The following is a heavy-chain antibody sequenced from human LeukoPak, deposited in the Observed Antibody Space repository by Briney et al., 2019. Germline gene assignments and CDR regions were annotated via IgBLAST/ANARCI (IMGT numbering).Heavy chain of an antibody. CDR2: IYPGDSDT. CDR1: GYSFTSYW. V-gene: IGHV5-51*01. D-gene: IGHD4-11*01. Sequence: GESLKISCKGSGYSFTSYWIGWVRQMPGKGLEWMGIIYPGDSDTRYSPSFQGQVTISADKSISTAYLQWSSLKASDAAMYYCARASNYYYYYMDVWGKGTTVTVSS. CDR3: ARASNYYYYYMDV. J-gene: IGHJ6*03.